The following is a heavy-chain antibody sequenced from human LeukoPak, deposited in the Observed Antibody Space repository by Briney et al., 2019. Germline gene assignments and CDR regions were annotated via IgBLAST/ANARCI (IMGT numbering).Heavy chain of an antibody. CDR1: GFTFDDYA. Sequence: GGSLRLFCAASGFTFDDYAMHWVRHAPGKGLEGGSGVSWNRGSIGYADSVQGPFTISRDNAKNSLYLQINSLRAEDTALYYWAKGNTDLKFLCHLWGQGTLVTVFS. D-gene: IGHD2-2*02. CDR3: AKGNTDLKFLCHL. CDR2: VSWNRGSI. J-gene: IGHJ5*02. V-gene: IGHV3-9*01.